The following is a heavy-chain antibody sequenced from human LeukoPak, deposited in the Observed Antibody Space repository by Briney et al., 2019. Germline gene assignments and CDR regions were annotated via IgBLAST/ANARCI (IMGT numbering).Heavy chain of an antibody. J-gene: IGHJ5*02. V-gene: IGHV3-20*04. CDR1: GFTFDDYG. D-gene: IGHD1-1*01. Sequence: GGSLRLSCAASGFTFDDYGMSWVRQAPGKGLEWVSGINWNGGSTGYADSVKGRFTISRDNAKNSLYPQMNSLRAEDTALYYCARDNGRVQLERRFDPWGQGTLVTVSS. CDR2: INWNGGST. CDR3: ARDNGRVQLERRFDP.